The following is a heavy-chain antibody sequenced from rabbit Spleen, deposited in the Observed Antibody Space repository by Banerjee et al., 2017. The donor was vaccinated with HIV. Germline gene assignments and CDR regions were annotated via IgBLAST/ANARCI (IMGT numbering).Heavy chain of an antibody. CDR3: GRDLAGAIGWNFNL. CDR1: GVACRGSAY. J-gene: IGHJ4*01. Sequence: QEQLVDTGGDLAKPGAALTLTGITSGVACRGSAYMCWGHQAPGQGLEWIACIHIGSSAFTYFASWAKGRFTISKTSSTTVTLQMTSLTAADTATYFCGRDLAGAIGWNFNLWGPGTLVSVS. CDR2: IHIGSSAFT. D-gene: IGHD4-1*01. V-gene: IGHV1S45*01.